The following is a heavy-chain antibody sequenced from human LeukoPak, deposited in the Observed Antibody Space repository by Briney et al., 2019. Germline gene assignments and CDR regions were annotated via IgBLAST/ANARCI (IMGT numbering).Heavy chain of an antibody. D-gene: IGHD1-26*01. CDR2: INPNSGDT. Sequence: ASVEVSCKASGGTFSSYAISWVRQAPGQGLEWMGGINPNSGDTNYAQNFQGRVTMTRDTSISTAYMELSRLRSDDTAVYYCASLYDIVGTTVDYWGQGTLVTVSS. CDR3: ASLYDIVGTTVDY. J-gene: IGHJ4*02. CDR1: GGTFSSYA. V-gene: IGHV1-2*02.